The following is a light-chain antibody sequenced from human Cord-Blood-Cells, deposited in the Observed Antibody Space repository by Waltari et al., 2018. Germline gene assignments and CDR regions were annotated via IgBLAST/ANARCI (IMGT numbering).Light chain of an antibody. Sequence: DVVMTQSPLSLPVTLGQPASISCRSRQSLVYSDGNHYLNWFQQRPGQSPRRLIYKVSNRDSGVPDRFSGSGSGTDFTLKISRVEAEDVGVYYCMQGTHWPWTFGQGTKVEIK. V-gene: IGKV2-30*01. J-gene: IGKJ1*01. CDR3: MQGTHWPWT. CDR2: KVS. CDR1: QSLVYSDGNHY.